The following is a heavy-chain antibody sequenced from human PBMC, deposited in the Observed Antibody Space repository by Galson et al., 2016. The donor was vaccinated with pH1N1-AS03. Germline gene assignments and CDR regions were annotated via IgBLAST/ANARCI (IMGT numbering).Heavy chain of an antibody. CDR2: IYYTGSA. CDR1: GGSISSNNYL. V-gene: IGHV4-30-4*01. D-gene: IGHD5-24*01. CDR3: AREVIEMTTSDAFDF. Sequence: TLSLTCTVSGGSISSNNYLWSWVRQPPGKGLEWIGYIYYTGSAYYNLSLESRVTISVDTSKNQFSLRLNSVTAADTAVYYCAREVIEMTTSDAFDFWGQGTMVTVSS. J-gene: IGHJ3*01.